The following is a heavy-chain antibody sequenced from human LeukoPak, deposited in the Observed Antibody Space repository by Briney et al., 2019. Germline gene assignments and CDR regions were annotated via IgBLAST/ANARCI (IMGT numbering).Heavy chain of an antibody. D-gene: IGHD2-2*01. Sequence: SVKVSCRASGGTFSSSAISWVRQAPGQGLEWMGGIIPIFGTANYAQKFQGRVTITADESTSTAYMELSSLRSEDTAVYYCARDVYCSSTTCSYYFDYWGQGTLVTVSS. V-gene: IGHV1-69*13. CDR2: IIPIFGTA. CDR1: GGTFSSSA. CDR3: ARDVYCSSTTCSYYFDY. J-gene: IGHJ4*02.